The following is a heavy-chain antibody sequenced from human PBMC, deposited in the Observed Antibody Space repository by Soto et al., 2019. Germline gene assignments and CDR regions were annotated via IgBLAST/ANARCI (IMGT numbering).Heavy chain of an antibody. J-gene: IGHJ6*02. CDR2: IRSEAYGGTT. CDR1: GFTFGDYA. D-gene: IGHD2-21*02. V-gene: IGHV3-49*05. Sequence: DVQLVESGGGLVKPGRSLRLSCTASGFTFGDYAVSWFRQAPGKGLEWVGFIRSEAYGGTTEYAASVKDRFTISRDDFNNIAYVQMNSLKTEDTAVYYCSRSWYCGGDCNLFVFFHYYGMDVWGQGTTVTISS. CDR3: SRSWYCGGDCNLFVFFHYYGMDV.